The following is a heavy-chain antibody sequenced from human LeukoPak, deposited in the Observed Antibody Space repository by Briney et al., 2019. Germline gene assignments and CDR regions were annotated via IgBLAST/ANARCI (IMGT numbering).Heavy chain of an antibody. CDR3: ARWGGTLNAFDV. Sequence: SETLSLTCRVSDDSISSFYWNWIRQPPGKPLEWIGYTHYSGNTNYNPSLKSRVTTLVDMSKNQFSLRLSSVTAADTAVYYCARWGGTLNAFDVWGQGTLVTVS. D-gene: IGHD1-26*01. J-gene: IGHJ3*01. V-gene: IGHV4-59*08. CDR2: THYSGNT. CDR1: DDSISSFY.